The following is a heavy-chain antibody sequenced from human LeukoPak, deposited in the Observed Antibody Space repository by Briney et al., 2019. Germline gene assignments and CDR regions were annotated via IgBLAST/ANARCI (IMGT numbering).Heavy chain of an antibody. D-gene: IGHD6-13*01. CDR1: GGSISSYY. V-gene: IGHV4-59*01. Sequence: SETLSLTCTVSGGSISSYYWSWIRQPPGKGLEWIGYIYYSGSTNYNPSLKSRVTISVDTSKNQFSLKLSSVTAADTAVYYCARAQRLVSYFDYWGQGTLVTVSS. CDR3: ARAQRLVSYFDY. J-gene: IGHJ4*02. CDR2: IYYSGST.